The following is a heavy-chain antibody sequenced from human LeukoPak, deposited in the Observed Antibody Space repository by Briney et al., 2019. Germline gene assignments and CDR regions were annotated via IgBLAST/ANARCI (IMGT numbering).Heavy chain of an antibody. Sequence: GGSLRLSCAASGFTFSDYYMSWIRQAPGKGLEWVSYISSSSSYTKYADSVKGRFTISRDNARNSLYLQVNSLRAEDTAVYYCARGTGTTAYFDYWGQGTLVTVSS. D-gene: IGHD1-1*01. V-gene: IGHV3-11*06. J-gene: IGHJ4*02. CDR3: ARGTGTTAYFDY. CDR1: GFTFSDYY. CDR2: ISSSSSYT.